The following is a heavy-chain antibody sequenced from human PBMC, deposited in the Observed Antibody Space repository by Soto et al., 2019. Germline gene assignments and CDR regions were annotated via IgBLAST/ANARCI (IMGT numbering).Heavy chain of an antibody. Sequence: ASVKVSCKASGGTSSSYAISWVRQAPGQGLEWMGGIIPIFGTANYAQKFQGRVTITADESTSTAYMELSSLRSEDTAVYYCARVRQDIVLMVYAPRGDDAFDIWGQGTMVTVSS. V-gene: IGHV1-69*13. CDR1: GGTSSSYA. CDR3: ARVRQDIVLMVYAPRGDDAFDI. J-gene: IGHJ3*02. D-gene: IGHD2-8*01. CDR2: IIPIFGTA.